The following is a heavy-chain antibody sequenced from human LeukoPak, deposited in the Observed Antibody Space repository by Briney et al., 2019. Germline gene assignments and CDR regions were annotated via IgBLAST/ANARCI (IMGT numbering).Heavy chain of an antibody. Sequence: SQTLSLTCAISGDSVSSNSAAWNWIRQSPSRGLEWLGRTYYRSKWYNDYAVSVKSRITINPDTSKNQFSLKLSSVTAADTAVYYCARSPRGSRRTLDYWGQGTLVTVSS. CDR2: TYYRSKWYN. D-gene: IGHD2-15*01. J-gene: IGHJ4*02. CDR3: ARSPRGSRRTLDY. V-gene: IGHV6-1*01. CDR1: GDSVSSNSAA.